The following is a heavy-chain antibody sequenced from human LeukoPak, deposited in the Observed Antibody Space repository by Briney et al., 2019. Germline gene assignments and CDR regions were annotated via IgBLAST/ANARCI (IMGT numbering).Heavy chain of an antibody. Sequence: GGSLRLSCAASGFFFGDYNMHWVRQAPGKGLEWVAVIWYDGSNKYYADSVKGRFTISRDDPKNTLYVQMNSLRAEDTAVYYCARGRGADYGGNSGYFDYWGQGTLVTVSS. CDR1: GFFFGDYN. D-gene: IGHD4-23*01. CDR3: ARGRGADYGGNSGYFDY. CDR2: IWYDGSNK. V-gene: IGHV3-33*08. J-gene: IGHJ4*02.